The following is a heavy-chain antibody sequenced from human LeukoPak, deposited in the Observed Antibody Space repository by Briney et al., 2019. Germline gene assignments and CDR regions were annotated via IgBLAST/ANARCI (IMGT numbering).Heavy chain of an antibody. D-gene: IGHD6-19*01. CDR2: INHSGST. J-gene: IGHJ3*02. V-gene: IGHV4-34*01. CDR1: GGSFSGYY. CDR3: AKGGWYSDI. Sequence: PSETLSLTCAVYGGSFSGYYWSWIRQPPGKGLEWIGEINHSGSTNYNPSLKSRVTISVDTSKNHFSLKLSSVTAADTAVYYCAKGGWYSDIWGQGTMVTVSS.